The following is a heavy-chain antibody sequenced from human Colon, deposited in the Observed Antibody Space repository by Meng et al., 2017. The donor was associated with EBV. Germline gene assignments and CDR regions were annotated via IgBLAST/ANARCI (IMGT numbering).Heavy chain of an antibody. CDR3: ARGELLWDY. J-gene: IGHJ4*02. CDR1: GYSISSGEYF. V-gene: IGHV4-30-4*01. Sequence: ELGPGPVKPSQPRALNCTFSGYSISSGEYFWSRIRQPPGKGREWIGYMDYRGSTFYNPSLKSRVTISVDTSKNQFSLKLSSVIAADTDVYFCARGELLWDYWGQGTLVTVSS. D-gene: IGHD2-2*01. CDR2: MDYRGST.